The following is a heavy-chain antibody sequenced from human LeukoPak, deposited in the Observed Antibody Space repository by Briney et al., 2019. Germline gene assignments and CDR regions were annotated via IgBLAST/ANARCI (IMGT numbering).Heavy chain of an antibody. D-gene: IGHD3-10*01. CDR2: IYTSGST. V-gene: IGHV4-4*07. J-gene: IGHJ5*02. CDR1: GGSISSYF. CDR3: ARDRDYYGSGSYGWFDP. Sequence: SETLSLTCTVSGGSISSYFWSWIRQPAGKGLEWIGRIYTSGSTNYNPSLKSRVTMSVDTSKNQFSLKLSSVTAADMVVYYCARDRDYYGSGSYGWFDPWGQGTLVTVSS.